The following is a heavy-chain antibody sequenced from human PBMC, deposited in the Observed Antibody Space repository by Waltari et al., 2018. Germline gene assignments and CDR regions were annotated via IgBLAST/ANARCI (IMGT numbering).Heavy chain of an antibody. V-gene: IGHV4-39*01. CDR3: ARCYYDSSGYYYYYYYYMDV. CDR2: IYYSGST. CDR1: GGSISSSSYY. J-gene: IGHJ6*03. Sequence: QLQLQESGPGLVKPSETLSLTCTVSGGSISSSSYYWGWIRQPPGKGLAWIGSIYYSGSTYYNPSLKSRVTISVDTSKNQFSLKLSSVTAADTAVYYCARCYYDSSGYYYYYYYYMDVWGKGTTVTVSS. D-gene: IGHD3-22*01.